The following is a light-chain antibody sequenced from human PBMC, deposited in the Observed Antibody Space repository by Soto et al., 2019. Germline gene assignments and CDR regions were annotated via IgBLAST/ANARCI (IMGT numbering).Light chain of an antibody. CDR3: QQSYSTPRT. V-gene: IGKV1-39*01. CDR2: AAS. J-gene: IGKJ3*01. CDR1: QSISSY. Sequence: DVQMTQSPSSLSASVGDRVTITCRASQSISSYLNWYQQKPGKAPELLIYAASSLQSGVPSRFGGSGSGTDFTLTISSLQPEDFATYYCQQSYSTPRTCAPGTKVDIK.